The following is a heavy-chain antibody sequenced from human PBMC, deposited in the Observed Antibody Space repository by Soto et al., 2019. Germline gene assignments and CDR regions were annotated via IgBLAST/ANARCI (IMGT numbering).Heavy chain of an antibody. CDR3: ARWLMAGDY. CDR2: INHSGST. CDR1: GGSFSGYY. J-gene: IGHJ4*02. V-gene: IGHV4-34*01. D-gene: IGHD6-19*01. Sequence: PSETLSLTCAVYGGSFSGYYWSWIRQPPGKGLEWIGEINHSGSTNYNPSLKSRVTISVGTSKNQFSLKLSSVTAADTAVYYCARWLMAGDYWGQGTLVTVSS.